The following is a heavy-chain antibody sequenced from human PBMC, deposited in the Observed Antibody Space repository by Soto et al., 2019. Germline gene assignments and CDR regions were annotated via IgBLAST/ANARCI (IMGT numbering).Heavy chain of an antibody. CDR2: IYHSGST. CDR3: ARLREVLLPHHDAFDI. CDR1: GGSISHTPYF. D-gene: IGHD1-26*01. V-gene: IGHV4-39*01. J-gene: IGHJ3*02. Sequence: PSETVSLTCTVSGGSISHTPYFWGWIRQPPGKGLEWIGNIYHSGSTYYNPSLKSRVTISIDTSKNQFSLQLGSVTAADTALYYSARLREVLLPHHDAFDIWGQGTMVTVSS.